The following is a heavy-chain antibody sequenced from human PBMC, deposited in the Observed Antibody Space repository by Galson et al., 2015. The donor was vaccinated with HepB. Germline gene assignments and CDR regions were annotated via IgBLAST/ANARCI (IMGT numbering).Heavy chain of an antibody. Sequence: ETLSLTCAVSGDSITDNAWWSWVRQPPRKGLEWIGQIYHTGSTNYNPSLKSRVTISVDKSNNQFSLRLSSVTAADTAVYYCAREAVGGTIRWFDPWGQGILVTVSS. CDR2: IYHTGST. V-gene: IGHV4-4*02. CDR3: AREAVGGTIRWFDP. D-gene: IGHD6-19*01. CDR1: GDSITDNAW. J-gene: IGHJ5*02.